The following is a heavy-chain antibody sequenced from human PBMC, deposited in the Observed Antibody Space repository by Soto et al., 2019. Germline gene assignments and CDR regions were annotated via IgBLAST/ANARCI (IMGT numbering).Heavy chain of an antibody. J-gene: IGHJ4*02. CDR2: IYYSGST. CDR1: GGSISSYY. D-gene: IGHD5-12*01. V-gene: IGHV4-59*01. Sequence: KPSETLSLTCTVSGGSISSYYWSWIRQPPGKGLEWIGYIYYSGSTNYNPSLKSRVTISVDTSKNQFSLKLSSVTAADTAVYYCARGLGGYDLSDSVEFDYWGQGTLVTSPQ. CDR3: ARGLGGYDLSDSVEFDY.